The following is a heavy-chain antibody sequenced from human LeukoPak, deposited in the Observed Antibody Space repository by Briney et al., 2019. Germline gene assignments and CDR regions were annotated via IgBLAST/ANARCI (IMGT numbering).Heavy chain of an antibody. CDR3: AREKMEVGYYGLDV. CDR2: IIPILNIP. V-gene: IGHV1-69*04. D-gene: IGHD1-1*01. Sequence: SVKVSCKASGYTFTGYYIHWVRQAPGQGLEWMGRIIPILNIPNYAQKLQGRVTIAADKSTSTAYMELSSLRSDDTAVYYCAREKMEVGYYGLDVWGQGTTVTVSS. CDR1: GYTFTGYY. J-gene: IGHJ6*02.